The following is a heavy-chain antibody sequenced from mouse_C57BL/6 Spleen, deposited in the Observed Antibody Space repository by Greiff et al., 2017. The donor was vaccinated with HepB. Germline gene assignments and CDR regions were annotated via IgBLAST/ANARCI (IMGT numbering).Heavy chain of an antibody. CDR1: GYSITSGYY. CDR3: AREANYDYGGGFAY. Sequence: EESGPGLVKPSQSLSLTCSVTGYSITSGYYWNWIRQFPGNKLEWMGYISYDGSNNYNPSLKNRISITRDTSKNQFFLKLNSVTTEDTATYYCAREANYDYGGGFAYWGQGTLVTVSA. D-gene: IGHD2-4*01. V-gene: IGHV3-6*01. CDR2: ISYDGSN. J-gene: IGHJ3*01.